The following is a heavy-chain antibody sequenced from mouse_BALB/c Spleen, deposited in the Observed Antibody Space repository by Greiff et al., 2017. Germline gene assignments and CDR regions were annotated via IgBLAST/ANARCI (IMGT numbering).Heavy chain of an antibody. Sequence: EVKVVESGGDLVKPGGSLKLSCAASGFTFSSYGMSWVRQTPDKRLEWVATISSGGSYTYYPDSVKGRFTISRDNAKNTLYLQMSSLKSEDTAMYYCARHDDYYYFDYWGQGTTLTVSS. J-gene: IGHJ2*01. CDR1: GFTFSSYG. CDR2: ISSGGSYT. V-gene: IGHV5-6*01. D-gene: IGHD2-3*01. CDR3: ARHDDYYYFDY.